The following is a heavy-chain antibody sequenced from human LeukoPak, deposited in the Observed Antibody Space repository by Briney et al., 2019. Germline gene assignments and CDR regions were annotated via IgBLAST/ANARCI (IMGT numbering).Heavy chain of an antibody. J-gene: IGHJ4*02. CDR3: TRTGYNYGTPLNY. Sequence: GGSLRLSCAASGFTFSSYSMNWVRQAPGKGLEWVSSISSSSSYIYYADSVKGRFTISRDNAKNSLYLQMNSLRAEDTAVYYCTRTGYNYGTPLNYWGQGTLVTVSS. D-gene: IGHD5-18*01. CDR1: GFTFSSYS. CDR2: ISSSSSYI. V-gene: IGHV3-21*01.